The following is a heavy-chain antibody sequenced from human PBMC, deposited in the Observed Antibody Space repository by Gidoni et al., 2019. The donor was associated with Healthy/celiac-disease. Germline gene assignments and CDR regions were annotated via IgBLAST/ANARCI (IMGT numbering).Heavy chain of an antibody. CDR3: ATRSGDGGAFDI. J-gene: IGHJ3*02. D-gene: IGHD7-27*01. Sequence: EVQLVESGGGLIQPGGYMRLSCAASGCTVSSNYMSWVRQAPGKGLEWVAVIYSGGSTYYADSVNGRFTISRDNSKNTLYLQMHSLRAEDTAVYYCATRSGDGGAFDIWGQGTMVTVSS. CDR2: IYSGGST. CDR1: GCTVSSNY. V-gene: IGHV3-53*01.